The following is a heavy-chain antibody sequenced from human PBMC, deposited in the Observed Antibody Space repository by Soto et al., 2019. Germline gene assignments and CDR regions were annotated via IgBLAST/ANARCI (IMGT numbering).Heavy chain of an antibody. CDR2: IYYTEST. J-gene: IGHJ4*02. V-gene: IGHV4-31*03. CDR1: GGSISTGGYY. CDR3: ARVHNLYSSNWYQVGYFDY. Sequence: SETLSLTCTVSGGSISTGGYYWSWIRQLPGKGLEWIGHIYYTESTNYNPSLQRRVTLSVDTSKSHFSLNLNSVTAADTAVYYCARVHNLYSSNWYQVGYFDYWGQGTLVTVSS. D-gene: IGHD6-13*01.